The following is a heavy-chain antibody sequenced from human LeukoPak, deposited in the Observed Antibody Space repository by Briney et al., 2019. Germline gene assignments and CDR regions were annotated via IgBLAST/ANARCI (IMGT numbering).Heavy chain of an antibody. D-gene: IGHD4-17*01. CDR2: ISYDGSNK. Sequence: GGSLRLSCAASGFTFSSYAMHWVRQAPGKGLEWVAVISYDGSNKYYADSVKGRFTISRDNSKNTLYLQMNSLRAEDTAVYYCAKPDYGDYLAFDYWGQGTLVTVSS. CDR1: GFTFSSYA. CDR3: AKPDYGDYLAFDY. V-gene: IGHV3-30-3*02. J-gene: IGHJ4*02.